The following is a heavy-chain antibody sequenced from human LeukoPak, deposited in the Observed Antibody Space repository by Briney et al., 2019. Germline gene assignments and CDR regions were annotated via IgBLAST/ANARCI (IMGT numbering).Heavy chain of an antibody. CDR1: GFTFSSYA. J-gene: IGHJ1*01. D-gene: IGHD3-16*01. CDR3: ARMALGH. V-gene: IGHV3-30*04. CDR2: VSYDGRNT. Sequence: GGSLRLSCAASGFTFSSYAIHWVRQATGKGLEWVAVVSYDGRNTYYADSVKGRFTVSRDNSKNTLYLQMNSLRPEDTAVYDCARMALGHWGQGTLVTVSS.